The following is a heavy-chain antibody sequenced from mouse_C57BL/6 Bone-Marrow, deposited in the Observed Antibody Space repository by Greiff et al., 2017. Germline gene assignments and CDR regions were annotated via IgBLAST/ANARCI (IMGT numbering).Heavy chain of an antibody. CDR3: ARGYDDYFDY. CDR1: GFTFSDYY. D-gene: IGHD2-12*01. V-gene: IGHV5-16*01. Sequence: DVKLVESGGDLVKPGGSLKLSCAASGFTFSDYYMAWVRQVPEKGLEWVANINYDGSSTYYLDSLKSRFIISRDNAKNILYLQMSSLKSEDTATYYCARGYDDYFDYWGQGTTLTVSS. J-gene: IGHJ2*01. CDR2: INYDGSST.